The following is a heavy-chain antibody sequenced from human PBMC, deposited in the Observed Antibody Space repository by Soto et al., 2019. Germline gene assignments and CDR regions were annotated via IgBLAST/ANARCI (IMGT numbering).Heavy chain of an antibody. J-gene: IGHJ4*02. CDR2: TPD. CDR1: GFIFTDYQ. Sequence: GGSLRLSCVASGFIFTDYQMHWVRQAPGKGLEWVGTPDHCAEFVEGRFTISRDNSKNTLYLQMTNLRPEDTAVYFCAREIGGTAPDFWGQGTMVTVS. D-gene: IGHD2-21*02. CDR3: AREIGGTAPDF. V-gene: IGHV3-30-3*01.